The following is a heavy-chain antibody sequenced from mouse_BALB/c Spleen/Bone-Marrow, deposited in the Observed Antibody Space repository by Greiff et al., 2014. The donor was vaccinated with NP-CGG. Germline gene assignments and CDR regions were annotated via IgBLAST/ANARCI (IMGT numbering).Heavy chain of an antibody. CDR2: IDPANGNT. CDR1: GFNIKDTY. J-gene: IGHJ3*01. D-gene: IGHD1-1*01. Sequence: SGAELVKPRASVKLSCTASGFNIKDTYMHWVKQRPEQGLEWIGRIDPANGNTKYDPKFQGKATITADTSSNTAYLQLSSLTSEDTAVYYCASYYYGSSLFAYWGQGTLVTVSA. CDR3: ASYYYGSSLFAY. V-gene: IGHV14-3*02.